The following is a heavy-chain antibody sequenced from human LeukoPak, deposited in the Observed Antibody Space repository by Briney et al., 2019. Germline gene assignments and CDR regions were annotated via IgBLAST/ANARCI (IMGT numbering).Heavy chain of an antibody. Sequence: SVKVSCKASGGTFSSYAISWVRQAPGQGLEWMGGIIPIFGTANYAQKFQGRVTITTDESTSTAYMELSRLRSDDTAVYYCARSRAVSGSGSYYIEFDCWGQGTLVTVSS. CDR1: GGTFSSYA. J-gene: IGHJ4*02. V-gene: IGHV1-69*05. CDR2: IIPIFGTA. D-gene: IGHD3-10*01. CDR3: ARSRAVSGSGSYYIEFDC.